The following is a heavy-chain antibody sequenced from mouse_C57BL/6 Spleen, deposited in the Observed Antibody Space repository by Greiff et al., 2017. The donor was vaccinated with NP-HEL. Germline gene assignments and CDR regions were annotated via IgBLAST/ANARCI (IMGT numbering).Heavy chain of an antibody. CDR3: AREGYDYAMDY. V-gene: IGHV1-4*01. D-gene: IGHD2-3*01. CDR1: GYTFTSYT. Sequence: QVQLKESGAELARPGASVKMSCKASGYTFTSYTMHWVKQRPGQGLEWIGYINPSSGYTKYNQKFKDKATLTADKSSSTAYMQLSSLTSEDSAVYYCAREGYDYAMDYWGQGTSVTVSS. J-gene: IGHJ4*01. CDR2: INPSSGYT.